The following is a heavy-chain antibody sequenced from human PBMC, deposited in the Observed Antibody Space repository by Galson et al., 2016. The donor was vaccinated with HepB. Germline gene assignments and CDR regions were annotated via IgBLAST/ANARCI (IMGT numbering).Heavy chain of an antibody. CDR3: AADTGYTSSWPPGHNYYGMDA. D-gene: IGHD6-13*01. CDR2: IVVGSGDA. J-gene: IGHJ6*02. Sequence: SVKVSCKASGFILSNCALQWVRQARGQRLEWIGQIVVGSGDANYAHSFRDRVTITRDLSMDSAYMELRGLRSEDTALYYCAADTGYTSSWPPGHNYYGMDAGGQGTTVTVSS. CDR1: GFILSNCA. V-gene: IGHV1-58*01.